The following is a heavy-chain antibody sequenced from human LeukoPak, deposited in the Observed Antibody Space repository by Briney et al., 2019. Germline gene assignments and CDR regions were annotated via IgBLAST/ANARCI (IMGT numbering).Heavy chain of an antibody. Sequence: QPGGSLRLSCAASGFTFSSYSMNWIRQAPGKGLEWVSSISSSSSYIYYADSVKGRFTISRDNAKNTVYLQINSLRDEDTAVYYCARICSSTDCLIPDWGQGTLVTVSS. J-gene: IGHJ4*02. CDR3: ARICSSTDCLIPD. V-gene: IGHV3-21*01. CDR1: GFTFSSYS. CDR2: ISSSSSYI. D-gene: IGHD2-2*01.